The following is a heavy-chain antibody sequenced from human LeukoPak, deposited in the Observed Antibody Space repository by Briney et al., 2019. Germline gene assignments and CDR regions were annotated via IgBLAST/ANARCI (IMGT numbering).Heavy chain of an antibody. CDR3: ARGAGRKGYYDILTGYSRPLDY. CDR1: GYTFTGYY. Sequence: GASVKVSCKASGYTFTGYYMHWVRQAPGQGLEWMGWINPNSGGTNYAQKFQGWVTMTRDTSISTAYMELSRLRSDDTAVYYCARGAGRKGYYDILTGYSRPLDYWGQGTLVTVSS. D-gene: IGHD3-9*01. V-gene: IGHV1-2*04. CDR2: INPNSGGT. J-gene: IGHJ4*02.